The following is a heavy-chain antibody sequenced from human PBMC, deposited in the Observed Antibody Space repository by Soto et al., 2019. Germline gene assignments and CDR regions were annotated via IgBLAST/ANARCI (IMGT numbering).Heavy chain of an antibody. D-gene: IGHD2-21*02. CDR2: INAGNGNT. Sequence: ASVKVSCKASGYTFTSYAIHWVRQAPGQRLEWMGWINAGNGNTKYSQKFQGRVTITRDTSASTAYMELSSLRSEDTAVYYCARGAYCGGDCYSSYYYYGMDVWGQGTTVTVSS. CDR1: GYTFTSYA. V-gene: IGHV1-3*01. J-gene: IGHJ6*02. CDR3: ARGAYCGGDCYSSYYYYGMDV.